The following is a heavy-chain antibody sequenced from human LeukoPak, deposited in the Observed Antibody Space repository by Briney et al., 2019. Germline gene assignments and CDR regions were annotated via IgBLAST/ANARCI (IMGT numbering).Heavy chain of an antibody. CDR1: GFTFDDYG. D-gene: IGHD2-2*01. CDR3: ARWGRYCSSTSCQMGFYYYYMDV. CDR2: INWNGGST. V-gene: IGHV3-20*04. Sequence: GGSLRLSCAASGFTFDDYGMSWVRQAPGKGLEWVSGINWNGGSTGYADSVKGRFTISRDNAKNSLYLQMNSLRVEDTALYYCARWGRYCSSTSCQMGFYYYYMDVWGKGTTVTVSS. J-gene: IGHJ6*03.